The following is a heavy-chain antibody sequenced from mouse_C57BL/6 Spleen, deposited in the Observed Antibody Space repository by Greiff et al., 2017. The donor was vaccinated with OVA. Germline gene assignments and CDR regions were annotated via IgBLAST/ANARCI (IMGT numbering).Heavy chain of an antibody. V-gene: IGHV14-4*01. CDR1: GFNIKDDY. CDR3: TTGGATPYFDY. CDR2: IDPENGDT. Sequence: VQLQQSGAELVRPGASVKLSCTASGFNIKDDYMHWVKQRPEQGLEWIGWIDPENGDTEYASKFQGKATITADTSSNTAYLQLSSLTSEDTAVYYCTTGGATPYFDYWGQGTTLTVSS. J-gene: IGHJ2*01. D-gene: IGHD3-1*01.